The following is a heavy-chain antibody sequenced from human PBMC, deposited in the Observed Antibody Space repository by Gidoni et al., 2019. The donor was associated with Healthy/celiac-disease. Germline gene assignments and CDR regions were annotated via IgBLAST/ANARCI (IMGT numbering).Heavy chain of an antibody. CDR3: ASSDPTKWSAFDI. J-gene: IGHJ3*02. CDR2: ISSSGSTI. V-gene: IGHV3-48*03. CDR1: GFTFSSYE. Sequence: LVESGGGLVQPGGSLRLSCAASGFTFSSYEMNWVRQAPGKGLEWVSYISSSGSTIYYADSVKGRFTISRDNAKNSLYLQMNSLRAEDTAVYYCASSDPTKWSAFDIWGQGTMVTVSS. D-gene: IGHD2-15*01.